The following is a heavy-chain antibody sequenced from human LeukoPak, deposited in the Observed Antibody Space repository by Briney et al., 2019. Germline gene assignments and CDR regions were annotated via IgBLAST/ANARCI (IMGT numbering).Heavy chain of an antibody. CDR2: IYPSGST. V-gene: IGHV4-61*02. CDR1: GGSISSGNYY. J-gene: IGHJ6*03. CDR3: ARVEEGYGSGRRENYYYYYMDV. D-gene: IGHD3-10*01. Sequence: PSETLSLTCTVSGGSISSGNYYWSWIRQPAGKGLKRIGRIYPSGSTHYNPSLKSRATISVDTSKNQFSLKLSSVTAADTAVYYCARVEEGYGSGRRENYYYYYMDVWGKGTTVTISS.